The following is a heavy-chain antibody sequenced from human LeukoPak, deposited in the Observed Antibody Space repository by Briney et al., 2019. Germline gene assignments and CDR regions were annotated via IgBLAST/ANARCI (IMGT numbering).Heavy chain of an antibody. D-gene: IGHD2-15*01. J-gene: IGHJ6*02. Sequence: SETLSLTCAVHGGSFSGYYWRWIWIRQPPGKGLEWIGEINHSGSANYKPSLKSRVTISLDTSKNQFSLRLSSVTAADTAVYYCARDRFTTATFRNNYYGMDVWGQGTTVTVSS. V-gene: IGHV4-34*01. CDR1: GGSFSGYY. CDR3: ARDRFTTATFRNNYYGMDV. CDR2: INHSGSA.